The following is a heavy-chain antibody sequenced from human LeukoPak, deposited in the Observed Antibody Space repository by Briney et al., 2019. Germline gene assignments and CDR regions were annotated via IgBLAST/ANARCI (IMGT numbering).Heavy chain of an antibody. D-gene: IGHD1-26*01. CDR1: GFTFSSYS. CDR3: ARDWGSGSYYRDQDY. V-gene: IGHV3-48*02. J-gene: IGHJ4*02. Sequence: GGSLRLSCAASGFTFSSYSMNWVRQAPGKGLEWVSYISSSSSTIYYADSVKGRFTISRDNAKNSLYLQMNSLRDEDTAVYYCARDWGSGSYYRDQDYWGQGTLVTVSS. CDR2: ISSSSSTI.